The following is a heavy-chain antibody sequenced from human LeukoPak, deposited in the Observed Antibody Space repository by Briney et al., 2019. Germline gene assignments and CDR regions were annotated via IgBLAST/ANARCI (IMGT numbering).Heavy chain of an antibody. CDR2: ISYDGSNK. Sequence: GGSLRLSCAASGFTFSSYWMHWVRQAPGKGLEWVAVISYDGSNKYYADSVKGRFTISRDNSKNTLYLQMNSLRAEDTAVYYCAKAWKDSSGYYYYYYGMDVWGQGTTVTVSS. CDR1: GFTFSSYW. D-gene: IGHD3-22*01. J-gene: IGHJ6*02. CDR3: AKAWKDSSGYYYYYYGMDV. V-gene: IGHV3-30*18.